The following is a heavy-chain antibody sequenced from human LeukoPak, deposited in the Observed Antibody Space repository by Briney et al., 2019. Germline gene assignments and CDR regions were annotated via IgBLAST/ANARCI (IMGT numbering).Heavy chain of an antibody. Sequence: SETLSLTCSVSGGSISSRSYNWGWIRQPPGKGLEWIGSIYYSGSTHYNPSLKSRVTISVDTSKNQFSLKLSSVTAADTAVYYCARIGNSGSYFPRKTNYYYYYMDVWGKGTTVTVSS. CDR1: GGSISSRSYN. V-gene: IGHV4-39*07. CDR2: IYYSGST. CDR3: ARIGNSGSYFPRKTNYYYYYMDV. J-gene: IGHJ6*03. D-gene: IGHD1-26*01.